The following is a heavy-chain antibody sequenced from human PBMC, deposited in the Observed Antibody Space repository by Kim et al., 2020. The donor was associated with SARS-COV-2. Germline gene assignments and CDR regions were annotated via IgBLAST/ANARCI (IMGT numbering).Heavy chain of an antibody. V-gene: IGHV3-30-3*01. CDR1: GFTFRRYA. CDR2: ISYDGSNK. D-gene: IGHD3-22*01. CDR3: ARDSSGYYWFDY. Sequence: GGSLRLSCAASGFTFRRYAMNWVRQAPGKGLEWVAVISYDGSNKYYADSVKGRFTISRDNSKNTLYLQMNSLRAEDTAVYYCARDSSGYYWFDYWGQGTRVTASS. J-gene: IGHJ4*02.